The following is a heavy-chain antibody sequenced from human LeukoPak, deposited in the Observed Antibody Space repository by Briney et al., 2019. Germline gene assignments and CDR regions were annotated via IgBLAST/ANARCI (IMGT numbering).Heavy chain of an antibody. CDR2: INHSGST. J-gene: IGHJ4*02. V-gene: IGHV4-34*01. D-gene: IGHD2-2*02. Sequence: SETLSLTCAVYGGSFSGYYWSWIRQPPGKGLEWIGEINHSGSTNYNPSLKSRVPISVDTSKNQFSLKLSSVTAADTAVYYCARVSVPATAIPNYFDYWGQGTLVTVSS. CDR1: GGSFSGYY. CDR3: ARVSVPATAIPNYFDY.